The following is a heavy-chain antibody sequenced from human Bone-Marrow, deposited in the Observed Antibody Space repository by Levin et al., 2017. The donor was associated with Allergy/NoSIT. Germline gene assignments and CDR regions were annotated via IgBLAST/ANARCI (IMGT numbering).Heavy chain of an antibody. Sequence: SQTLSLTCTVSGASIGSGAYYWTWIRQHPGKGLEWIGYILSSGSTHYNPSLQSRVTMSLDTSENQFSLNLSSVTSADTAVYYCARDFEAPHNRGYYRLLEHWGQGILVTVSS. CDR3: ARDFEAPHNRGYYRLLEH. CDR1: GASIGSGAYY. CDR2: ILSSGST. J-gene: IGHJ4*02. D-gene: IGHD3-3*01. V-gene: IGHV4-31*03.